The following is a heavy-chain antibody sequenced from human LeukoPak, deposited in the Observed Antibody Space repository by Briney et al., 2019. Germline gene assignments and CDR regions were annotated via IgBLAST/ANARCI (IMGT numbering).Heavy chain of an antibody. D-gene: IGHD1-14*01. CDR3: ARDGARMPEHWFDP. CDR1: GYTFTGYY. CDR2: INPNSGGT. J-gene: IGHJ5*02. V-gene: IGHV1-2*02. Sequence: VASVKVSCKASGYTFTGYYMHWVRQAPGQGLEWMGWINPNSGGTNYAQKFQGRVTMTRDTSISTAYMELSRLRSDDTAVYYCARDGARMPEHWFDPWGQGTLVTVSS.